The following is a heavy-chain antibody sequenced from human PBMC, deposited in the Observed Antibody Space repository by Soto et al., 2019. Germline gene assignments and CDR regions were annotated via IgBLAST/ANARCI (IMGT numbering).Heavy chain of an antibody. CDR2: IYPGDSDT. V-gene: IGHV5-51*01. CDR3: ARGYCTTTICDPWFDP. D-gene: IGHD2-2*01. J-gene: IGHJ5*02. Sequence: HGESLKISCTGVGYSFTSYWIGWVRQMPGKGLEWMGIIYPGDSDTRYSPSFQGQVTISADKSITTAYPQWSSLKASDTAMYYCARGYCTTTICDPWFDPWGQGTLVTVSS. CDR1: GYSFTSYW.